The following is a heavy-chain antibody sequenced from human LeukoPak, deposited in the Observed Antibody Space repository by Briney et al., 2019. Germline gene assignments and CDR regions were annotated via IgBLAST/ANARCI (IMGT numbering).Heavy chain of an antibody. CDR2: IYPGDSDT. D-gene: IGHD2-21*02. Sequence: GESLKISCKGSGYSFTSYWIGWVRQMPGKGLERMGIIYPGDSDTRYSPSFQGQVTISADKSISTAYLQWSSLKASDTAMYYCARSYCGGDCYGYFDYWGQGTLVTVSS. J-gene: IGHJ4*02. V-gene: IGHV5-51*01. CDR3: ARSYCGGDCYGYFDY. CDR1: GYSFTSYW.